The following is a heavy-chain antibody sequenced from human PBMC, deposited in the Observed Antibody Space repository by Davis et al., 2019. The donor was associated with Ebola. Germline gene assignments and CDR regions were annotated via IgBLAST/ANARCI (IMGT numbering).Heavy chain of an antibody. CDR1: GFTFSTHS. CDR2: ISSSGSFM. D-gene: IGHD1-7*01. V-gene: IGHV3-21*01. J-gene: IGHJ5*02. CDR3: AREGNLKGFDP. Sequence: PGGSLRLSCAASGFTFSTHSMHWVRQAPGKGLEWVSSISSSGSFMSYANSVKGRFTVSRDNAKNSLDLQMNSLSAEDTAVYHCAREGNLKGFDPWGQGALVTVSS.